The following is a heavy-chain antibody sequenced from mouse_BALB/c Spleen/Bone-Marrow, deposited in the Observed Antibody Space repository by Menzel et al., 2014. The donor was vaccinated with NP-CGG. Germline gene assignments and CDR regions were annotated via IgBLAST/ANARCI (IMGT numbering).Heavy chain of an antibody. D-gene: IGHD2-1*01. V-gene: IGHV5-6-3*01. CDR2: INGNGGRT. CDR1: GFTFSNYG. J-gene: IGHJ2*01. Sequence: EVKLMESGGGLVQPGGSLKLSCAASGFTFSNYGMSWVRQTPDKRLAWVATINGNGGRTYYPDSVKGRFTISRDTAKNTLYLQMSSLKSEETAMYYCVRGNYGNYVDYFDFWGQGTTLTVSS. CDR3: VRGNYGNYVDYFDF.